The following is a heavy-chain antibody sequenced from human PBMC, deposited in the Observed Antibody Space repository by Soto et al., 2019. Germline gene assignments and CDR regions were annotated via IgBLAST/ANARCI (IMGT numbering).Heavy chain of an antibody. J-gene: IGHJ4*02. Sequence: ASVKVSCKASGGTFSSYAISWVRQAPGQGLEWMGGIIPIFGTANYAQKFQGRVTITADESTSTAYMELSSLRSEDTAVYYCARDKARPYYYDSSGYYEGGVDLDYWGQGTLVTVSS. CDR2: IIPIFGTA. CDR3: ARDKARPYYYDSSGYYEGGVDLDY. D-gene: IGHD3-22*01. V-gene: IGHV1-69*13. CDR1: GGTFSSYA.